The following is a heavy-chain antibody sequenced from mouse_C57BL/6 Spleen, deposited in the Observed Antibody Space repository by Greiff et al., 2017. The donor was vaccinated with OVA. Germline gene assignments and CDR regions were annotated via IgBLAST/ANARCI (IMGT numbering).Heavy chain of an antibody. Sequence: QVQLQQPGAELVRPGSSVKLSCKASGYTFTSYWMDWVKQRPGQGLEWIGNIYPSDSETHYNQKFKDKATLTVDKSSSTAYMQLSSLTSEDSAVYYCERGGTGGYYFDYWGQGTTLTVSS. V-gene: IGHV1-61*01. CDR3: ERGGTGGYYFDY. J-gene: IGHJ2*01. CDR2: IYPSDSET. D-gene: IGHD3-3*01. CDR1: GYTFTSYW.